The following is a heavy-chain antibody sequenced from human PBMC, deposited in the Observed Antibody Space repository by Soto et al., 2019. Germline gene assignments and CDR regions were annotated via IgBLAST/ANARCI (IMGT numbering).Heavy chain of an antibody. D-gene: IGHD2-21*01. Sequence: ASVKVSCKASGYTFTSYAMHWVRQAPGQRLEWMGWINAGNGNTKYSQKFQGRVTITRDTSASTAYMELSSLRSEDTAVYYCARVVSKVNQSYYYYMDVWGKGTTVTVS. V-gene: IGHV1-3*01. CDR3: ARVVSKVNQSYYYYMDV. CDR1: GYTFTSYA. J-gene: IGHJ6*03. CDR2: INAGNGNT.